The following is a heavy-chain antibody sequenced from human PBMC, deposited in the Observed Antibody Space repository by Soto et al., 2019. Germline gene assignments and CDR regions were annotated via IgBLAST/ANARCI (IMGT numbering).Heavy chain of an antibody. J-gene: IGHJ5*02. CDR2: IYYDGST. D-gene: IGHD2-15*01. CDR1: GGSITSTIDY. Sequence: PSETLSLTCSVSGGSITSTIDYWGWIRQSPGKGLEWVGNIYYDGSTFYNPSLKSRITINPDTSKNQFSLQLNSVSPEDTAVYYCARTVGWLDTWGQGTLVTVSS. V-gene: IGHV4-39*01. CDR3: ARTVGWLDT.